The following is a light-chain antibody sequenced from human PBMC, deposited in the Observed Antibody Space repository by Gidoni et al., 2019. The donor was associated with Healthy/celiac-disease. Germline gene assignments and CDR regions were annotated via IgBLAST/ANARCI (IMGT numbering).Light chain of an antibody. Sequence: IVLTQSPATLSLSPGERSTLSCRSSQSVSSYLAWYKQKPGQAPRLLIYDTSNRATGIPARFSGSGSGTDFTLTISSLEPEDFAVYYCQQRSNWPVFTFGPGTKVDIK. CDR1: QSVSSY. V-gene: IGKV3-11*01. CDR2: DTS. CDR3: QQRSNWPVFT. J-gene: IGKJ3*01.